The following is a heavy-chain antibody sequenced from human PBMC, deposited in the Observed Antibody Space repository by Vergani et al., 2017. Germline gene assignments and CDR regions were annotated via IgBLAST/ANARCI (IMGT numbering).Heavy chain of an antibody. J-gene: IGHJ4*02. V-gene: IGHV3-23*04. CDR2: ISARYPST. Sequence: VQLVESGGGVVQPGTSLRLSCVVSGFALNRHAMYWVRQAPGKGLEWVSAISARYPSTYYADSVKGRFTISRDNSKNMLYLQMNSLRAEDTAVYYCARLSYDTTPYLQGGYDCWGQGTLVSVSS. CDR1: GFALNRHA. D-gene: IGHD3-22*01. CDR3: ARLSYDTTPYLQGGYDC.